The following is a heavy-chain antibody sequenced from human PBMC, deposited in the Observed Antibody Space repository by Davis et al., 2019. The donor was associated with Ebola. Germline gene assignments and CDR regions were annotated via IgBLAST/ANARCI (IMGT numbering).Heavy chain of an antibody. Sequence: SGPTLVKPTETLTLTCTVSGFTLSNARMGVSWIRQPPGKALEWLALIYWDDDKRYSPSLKNRLTITKDTSKNQVVLTMTNMDPVDTATYYCAHTSNFDYWGQGTLVTVSS. CDR3: AHTSNFDY. CDR2: IYWDDDK. CDR1: GFTLSNARMG. V-gene: IGHV2-5*02. J-gene: IGHJ4*02.